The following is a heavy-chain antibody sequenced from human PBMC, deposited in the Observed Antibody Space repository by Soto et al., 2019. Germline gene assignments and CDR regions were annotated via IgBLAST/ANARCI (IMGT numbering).Heavy chain of an antibody. J-gene: IGHJ3*02. V-gene: IGHV4-30-4*08. CDR1: GGSISSGDYY. D-gene: IGHD1-26*01. CDR3: ARLPTPIRATEAFDI. Sequence: QVQLQESGPGLVKPSQTLSLICTVSGGSISSGDYYWTWIRQPPGKGLEWIGCIYYSGATFYNPPLLGRLSISIDTSKTRFSLNLSSVTAADTAVYYCARLPTPIRATEAFDIWGQGTAVIVSS. CDR2: IYYSGAT.